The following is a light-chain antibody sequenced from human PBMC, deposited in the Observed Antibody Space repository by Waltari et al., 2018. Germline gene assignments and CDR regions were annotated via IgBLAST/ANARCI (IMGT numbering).Light chain of an antibody. CDR3: CSYAGSYTHVV. CDR2: DVT. CDR1: SSDVGGYDY. V-gene: IGLV2-11*01. J-gene: IGLJ2*01. Sequence: QSALTQPRSVSGSPGQSVTISCTGTSSDVGGYDYVSWYQHHPGKAPKLMILDVTKRPSGVPDRFSGSKSGNTASLTISGLQAEDEADYYCCSYAGSYTHVVFGGGTKLTVL.